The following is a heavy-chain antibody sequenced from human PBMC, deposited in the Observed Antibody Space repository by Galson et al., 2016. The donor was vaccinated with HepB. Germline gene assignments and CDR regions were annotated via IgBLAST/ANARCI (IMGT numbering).Heavy chain of an antibody. CDR3: ARYMGPDWYFDL. V-gene: IGHV2-5*01. CDR1: GFSLTNNAVG. CDR2: VYWNDDK. D-gene: IGHD3-16*01. Sequence: PALVKPTQTLTLTCTFSGFSLTNNAVGVGWLRQPPGKALEWLALVYWNDDKRTGSSLKPRLTITKDTSKNQVVLTMTNMDPVDTATYYCARYMGPDWYFDLWGRGTLVSVSS. J-gene: IGHJ2*01.